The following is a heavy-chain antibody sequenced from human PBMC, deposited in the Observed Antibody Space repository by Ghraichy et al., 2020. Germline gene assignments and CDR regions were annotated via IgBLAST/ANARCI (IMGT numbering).Heavy chain of an antibody. V-gene: IGHV4-30-2*01. CDR2: IYHSGST. CDR3: ARSGSGAFDI. D-gene: IGHD7-27*01. Sequence: SETLSLTCAVSGGSISSGGYSWSWIRQPPGKGLEWIGYIYHSGSTYYNPSLKSRVTISVDRSKNQFSLKLSSVTAADTAVYYCARSGSGAFDIWGQGTMVTVSS. CDR1: GGSISSGGYS. J-gene: IGHJ3*02.